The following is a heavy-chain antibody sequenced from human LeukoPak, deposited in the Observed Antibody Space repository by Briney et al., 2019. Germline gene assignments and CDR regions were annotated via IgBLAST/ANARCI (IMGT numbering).Heavy chain of an antibody. CDR3: ARAPNVEYYFDS. D-gene: IGHD3-3*01. J-gene: IGHJ4*02. CDR1: GFTVSSKY. V-gene: IGHV3-53*01. Sequence: GGSLRLSCAASGFTVSSKYMSWVRQAPGKGLEWVSVIYSGGSTYYADSVKVRFTISRDNSKTTLYLQMNSLRADDTAVYYCARAPNVEYYFDSWGQGTLVSVSS. CDR2: IYSGGST.